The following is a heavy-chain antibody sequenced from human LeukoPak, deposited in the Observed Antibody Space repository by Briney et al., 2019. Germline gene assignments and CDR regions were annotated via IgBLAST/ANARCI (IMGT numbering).Heavy chain of an antibody. Sequence: PSETLSLTCAVHGGSFSGYYWSWIRQPPGKGLEWIGEINHSGSTNYNPSIKSRVTISVETSKNKFALKLSSVTAADTAVYYCARDLGYAPMTAMPTYWVQGTLVTVSS. J-gene: IGHJ4*02. CDR2: INHSGST. CDR1: GGSFSGYY. V-gene: IGHV4-34*01. CDR3: ARDLGYAPMTAMPTY. D-gene: IGHD5-18*01.